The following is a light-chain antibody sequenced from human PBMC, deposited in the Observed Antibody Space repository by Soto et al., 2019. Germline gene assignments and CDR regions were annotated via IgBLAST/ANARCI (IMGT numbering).Light chain of an antibody. CDR3: AAWDDSLNGVV. Sequence: QSVLTQPASASGTPGQRVTISCSGSSSNIGSNSVNWYQQLPGTAPKLLMSSSNQRPSGVPDRFSGSKSGTSASLAISGLQSEDEADYYCAAWDDSLNGVVFAGGTKLTVL. V-gene: IGLV1-44*01. CDR1: SSNIGSNS. CDR2: SSN. J-gene: IGLJ2*01.